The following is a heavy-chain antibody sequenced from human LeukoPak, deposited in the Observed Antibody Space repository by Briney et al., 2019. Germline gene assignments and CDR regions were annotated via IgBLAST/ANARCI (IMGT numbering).Heavy chain of an antibody. CDR1: GDSISSGAYY. Sequence: PSETLSLTCTVSGDSISSGAYYWSWIRQPAGKGLEWIGRIYTSGSTNYNPSLKSRVTISVVTSKNQFSLKLSSVTAADTAVYYCATNYGSGSYYLGPNWLDPWGQGTLVTVSS. CDR3: ATNYGSGSYYLGPNWLDP. J-gene: IGHJ5*02. V-gene: IGHV4-61*02. D-gene: IGHD3-10*01. CDR2: IYTSGST.